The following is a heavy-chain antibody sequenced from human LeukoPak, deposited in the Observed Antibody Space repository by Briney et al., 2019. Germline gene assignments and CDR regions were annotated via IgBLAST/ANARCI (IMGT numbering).Heavy chain of an antibody. D-gene: IGHD4-17*01. CDR2: ISSGTTYI. CDR3: ARASDSGDHFSGMDV. J-gene: IGHJ6*02. Sequence: GGSLRLSCAASGFTFSAYSMNWVRQAPGKGLEWVSSISSGTTYIYYADSVKGRFTISRDSAKNSLYLQMNSLRAEDTAVYYCARASDSGDHFSGMDVWGQGTTVTVSS. CDR1: GFTFSAYS. V-gene: IGHV3-21*01.